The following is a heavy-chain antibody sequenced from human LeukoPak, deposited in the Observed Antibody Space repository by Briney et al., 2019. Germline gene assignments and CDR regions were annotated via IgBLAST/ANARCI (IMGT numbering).Heavy chain of an antibody. CDR3: ARHYTSGWDLDY. Sequence: PSETLSLTCTISGGSITGHYWSWIRQPPGKGLEWIGYIFHSGSTSYNPSLKSRVTVSIDTSKNQISLKLTSVTAADTAVYYCARHYTSGWDLDYWGQRTPVTVSS. J-gene: IGHJ4*02. V-gene: IGHV4-59*08. CDR1: GGSITGHY. D-gene: IGHD6-19*01. CDR2: IFHSGST.